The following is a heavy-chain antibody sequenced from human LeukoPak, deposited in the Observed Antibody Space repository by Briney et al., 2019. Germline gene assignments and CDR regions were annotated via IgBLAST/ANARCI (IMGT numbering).Heavy chain of an antibody. CDR2: INAGNGNT. CDR1: GYTFTSYA. D-gene: IGHD2-2*01. V-gene: IGHV1-3*01. Sequence: ASVKVSCKASGYTFTSYAMHWVRQAPGQRLEWMGWINAGNGNTKYSQKFQGRVTITRDTSASTVYMELSSLRSEDTAVYYCARPGVPVASTSYFDYWGQGTLVTVSS. J-gene: IGHJ4*02. CDR3: ARPGVPVASTSYFDY.